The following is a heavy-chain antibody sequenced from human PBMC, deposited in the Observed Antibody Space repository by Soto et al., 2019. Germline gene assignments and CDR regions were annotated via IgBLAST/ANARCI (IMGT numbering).Heavy chain of an antibody. V-gene: IGHV4-30-4*01. Sequence: SETLSLTCTVSGASIRSTDYYWSWIRQAPGKGLEWIGYVYYTGSTYYNPSLMSRLTISVDTSKNQFSLKLTTVTAAETAVYYCVRTAREGAVAPHWFDRWGQGTQVTVSS. CDR2: VYYTGST. CDR1: GASIRSTDYY. CDR3: VRTAREGAVAPHWFDR. D-gene: IGHD2-21*02. J-gene: IGHJ5*02.